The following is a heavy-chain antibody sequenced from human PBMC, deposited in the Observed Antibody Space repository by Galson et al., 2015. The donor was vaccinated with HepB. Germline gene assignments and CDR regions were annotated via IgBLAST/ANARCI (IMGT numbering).Heavy chain of an antibody. D-gene: IGHD5-12*01. V-gene: IGHV1-2*04. CDR3: ARRRGSSGHGWFDP. J-gene: IGHJ5*02. Sequence: SVKVSCKASGYTFTGYYMHWVRQAPGQGLEWMGWINPNSGGTNYAQKFQGWVTMTRDTSISTAYMELSRLRSDDTAVYYCARRRGSSGHGWFDPWGQGTLVTVSS. CDR1: GYTFTGYY. CDR2: INPNSGGT.